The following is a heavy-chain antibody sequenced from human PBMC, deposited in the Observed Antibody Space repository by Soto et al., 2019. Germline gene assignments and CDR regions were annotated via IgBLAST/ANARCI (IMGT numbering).Heavy chain of an antibody. Sequence: EVQLVQSGGGLVQPGGSLRLSCAASGFTFSDYYMDWVRLVPEKGLEWLGRSRNKANSYNTEYAPSVKGRFSISRDDSKDSMYLQMNSLKSEDSAVYYCARDTGGSYDYWGQGALVTVSS. J-gene: IGHJ4*02. CDR3: ARDTGGSYDY. V-gene: IGHV3-72*01. CDR1: GFTFSDYY. CDR2: SRNKANSYNT. D-gene: IGHD3-16*01.